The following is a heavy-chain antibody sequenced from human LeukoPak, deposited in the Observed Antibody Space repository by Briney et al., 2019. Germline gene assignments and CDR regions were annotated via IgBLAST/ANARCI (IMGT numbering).Heavy chain of an antibody. V-gene: IGHV5-51*01. CDR3: ASCLSYDFWSGWGAFDI. CDR1: GYSFTSYW. Sequence: GVSLKISCQGSGYSFTSYWIGWVRQMPGKGLEWMGIIYPGDSDTRYSPSFQGQVTISADKSISTAYLQWSSLKASDTAMYYCASCLSYDFWSGWGAFDIWGQGTMVTVSS. J-gene: IGHJ3*02. CDR2: IYPGDSDT. D-gene: IGHD3-3*01.